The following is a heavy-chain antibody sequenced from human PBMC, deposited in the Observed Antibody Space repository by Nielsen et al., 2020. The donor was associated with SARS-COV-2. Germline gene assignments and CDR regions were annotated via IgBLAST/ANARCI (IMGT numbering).Heavy chain of an antibody. CDR1: GFTFDDYA. CDR3: VKDFTKLSAAGIGIFWFDP. CDR2: ISWNSGLI. D-gene: IGHD6-13*01. Sequence: SLKISCTASGFTFDDYAMHWVRQAPGKGLEWVSGISWNSGLIGYAVSVKGRFTISSDSAKNSLYLQMNSLRVEDTAFYYCVKDFTKLSAAGIGIFWFDPWGQGTLVTVSS. J-gene: IGHJ5*02. V-gene: IGHV3-9*01.